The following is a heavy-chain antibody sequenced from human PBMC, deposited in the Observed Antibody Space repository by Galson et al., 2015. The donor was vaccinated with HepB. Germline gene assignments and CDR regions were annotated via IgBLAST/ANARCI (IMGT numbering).Heavy chain of an antibody. Sequence: SVKVSCKASGGTFSSYAISWVRQAPGQGLEWMGGIIPIFGTANYAQKFQGRVTITADESTSTAYMELSSLRSEDTAVYYCARGVGSYFDSGWFDPWGQGTLVTVSS. V-gene: IGHV1-69*13. J-gene: IGHJ5*02. CDR1: GGTFSSYA. CDR3: ARGVGSYFDSGWFDP. D-gene: IGHD3-10*01. CDR2: IIPIFGTA.